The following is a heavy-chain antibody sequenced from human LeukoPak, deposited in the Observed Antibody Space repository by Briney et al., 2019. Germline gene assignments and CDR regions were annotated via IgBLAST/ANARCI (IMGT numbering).Heavy chain of an antibody. CDR2: ISSSSSTI. J-gene: IGHJ3*02. Sequence: GGALRLSCAASGFTFSSYSMKWVRQAPGKGLEWVSYISSSSSTIYYADSVKGRFTISRDNAKNALYLQMNSLRAEDTAVSYRPRVSPGTFDIWGQGTLVTVSS. CDR3: PRVSPGTFDI. V-gene: IGHV3-48*04. CDR1: GFTFSSYS. D-gene: IGHD1-26*01.